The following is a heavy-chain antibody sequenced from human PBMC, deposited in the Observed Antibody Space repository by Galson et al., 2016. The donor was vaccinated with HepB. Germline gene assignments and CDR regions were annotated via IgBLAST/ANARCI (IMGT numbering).Heavy chain of an antibody. Sequence: SLRLSCAVSGFTVGNNYMSWVRQAPGKGLEWVSVIYSGGSTFYADSVKGRFTISRDSSRNTVYLQMNNLGVEDTAVYYCARLLFGDLSLTYWGQGTLVTVSS. CDR2: IYSGGST. CDR3: ARLLFGDLSLTY. J-gene: IGHJ4*02. D-gene: IGHD3-10*01. CDR1: GFTVGNNY. V-gene: IGHV3-53*01.